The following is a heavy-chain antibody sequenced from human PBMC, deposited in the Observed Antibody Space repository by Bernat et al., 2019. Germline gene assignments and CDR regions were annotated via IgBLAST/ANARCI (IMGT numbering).Heavy chain of an antibody. D-gene: IGHD3-22*01. V-gene: IGHV3-30*18. CDR2: ISYDGSKI. CDR1: GFTFRSYG. J-gene: IGHJ4*02. CDR3: AKQLGGAYDSSGYYGVHY. Sequence: QVLLVESGGGVVQPGRSLRLSCAASGFTFRSYGIHWVRQAPGKGLVWVAAISYDGSKIFYADSVKGRFTISRDNSKSTSYLQMNSLRAEDTAVYYCAKQLGGAYDSSGYYGVHYWGQGTLVTVSS.